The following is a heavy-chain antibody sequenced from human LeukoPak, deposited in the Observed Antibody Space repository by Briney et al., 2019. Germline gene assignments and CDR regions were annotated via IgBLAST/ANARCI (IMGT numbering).Heavy chain of an antibody. CDR3: ARSGGFDYPFDY. V-gene: IGHV1-8*01. D-gene: IGHD5-12*01. CDR1: GYTFTNYD. CDR2: MNPNTGSA. J-gene: IGHJ4*02. Sequence: GASVKVSCKASGYTFTNYDINWVRQAPGQGLEWMGWMNPNTGSADYAERFHNRVTMTGNNSISTVYMELSGLRPEDTAVYFCARSGGFDYPFDYWGQGTLVAVSS.